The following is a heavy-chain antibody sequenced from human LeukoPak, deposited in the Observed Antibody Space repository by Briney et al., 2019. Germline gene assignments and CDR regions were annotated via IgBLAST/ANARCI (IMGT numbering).Heavy chain of an antibody. Sequence: GGSLRLSCAASGFTFSSYAMTWVRQAPGKGLEWGSTISGSGGMIYYADSAKGRFTISRDNTKNTLYLQMNRLRAEDTAVYYCAKGRVGHSPGYYYGNDAFDIWGQGTMVTVSS. D-gene: IGHD3-22*01. CDR2: ISGSGGMI. CDR1: GFTFSSYA. CDR3: AKGRVGHSPGYYYGNDAFDI. J-gene: IGHJ3*02. V-gene: IGHV3-23*01.